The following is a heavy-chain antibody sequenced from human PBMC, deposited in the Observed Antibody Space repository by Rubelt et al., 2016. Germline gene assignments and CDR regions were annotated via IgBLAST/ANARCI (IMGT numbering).Heavy chain of an antibody. CDR2: ISGSGGST. CDR3: AKFVGFGVSYYGMDV. J-gene: IGHJ6*02. CDR1: GFTFSSYA. V-gene: IGHV3-23*01. D-gene: IGHD3-3*01. Sequence: EVQLLESGGGLVQPGGSLRLSCAASGFTFSSYAMSWVRQAPGKGLEWVSGISGSGGSTYYAGSVKGRFTVAGASSKNTLYLQMNSLRAEDTAVYYCAKFVGFGVSYYGMDVWGQGTTVTVSS.